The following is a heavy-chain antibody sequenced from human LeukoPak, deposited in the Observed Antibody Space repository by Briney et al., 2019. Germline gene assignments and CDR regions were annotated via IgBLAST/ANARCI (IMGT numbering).Heavy chain of an antibody. CDR1: GYTFTSYD. J-gene: IGHJ6*02. CDR2: MNPNSGNT. V-gene: IGHV1-8*01. CDR3: ASSYSVTYYYYYGMGV. Sequence: ASVKVSCKASGYTFTSYDINWVRQATGQGLEWMGWMNPNSGNTGYAQKFQGRVTMTRNTSISTAYMELSSLRSEDTAVYYCASSYSVTYYYYYGMGVWGQGTTVTVSS. D-gene: IGHD1-26*01.